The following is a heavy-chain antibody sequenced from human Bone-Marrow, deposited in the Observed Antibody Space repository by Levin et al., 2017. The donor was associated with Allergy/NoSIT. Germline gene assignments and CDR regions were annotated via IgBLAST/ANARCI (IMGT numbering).Heavy chain of an antibody. D-gene: IGHD2-2*01. CDR2: ISSDGIIT. J-gene: IGHJ6*02. Sequence: GESLKISCAASGFLFGDYGMHWVRQAPGKGLEWVALISSDGIITYYGDFVKGRFTISRDNSKNTLFLQMNKLREEDTALYYCAKDQDYQYHGIDVWGQGTTVTVSS. CDR1: GFLFGDYG. V-gene: IGHV3-30*18. CDR3: AKDQDYQYHGIDV.